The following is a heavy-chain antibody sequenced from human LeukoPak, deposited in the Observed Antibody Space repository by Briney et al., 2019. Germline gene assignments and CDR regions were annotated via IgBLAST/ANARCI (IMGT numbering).Heavy chain of an antibody. D-gene: IGHD1-1*01. CDR2: ISGDIENI. V-gene: IGHV3-43*02. Sequence: GGSLRLSCAASGFTFGEYAVQWVRPAPGGGLGWVSPISGDIENIKYAATLEQRFTITRENSKNSLYLKMNSLRTKDTALYYCVKNRPINWDNLLYYFDFWGQGTLVTVSS. CDR1: GFTFGEYA. CDR3: VKNRPINWDNLLYYFDF. J-gene: IGHJ4*02.